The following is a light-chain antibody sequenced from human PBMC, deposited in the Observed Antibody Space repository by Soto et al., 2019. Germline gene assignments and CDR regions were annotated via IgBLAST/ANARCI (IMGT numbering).Light chain of an antibody. Sequence: EIVLTQSPASLSLSPGERATLSCRASQSVDSHLVWYQQKPGKAPRLLIFGASNRATGIPARFSGSGSGTDFTLAINRLEPDDFAVYYCQQRNDCPITVGQGTRLEIK. CDR3: QQRNDCPIT. J-gene: IGKJ5*01. CDR2: GAS. V-gene: IGKV3-11*01. CDR1: QSVDSH.